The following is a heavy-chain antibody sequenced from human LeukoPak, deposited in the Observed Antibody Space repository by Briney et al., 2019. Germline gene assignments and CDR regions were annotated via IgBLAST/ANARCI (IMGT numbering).Heavy chain of an antibody. D-gene: IGHD6-13*01. Sequence: GGSLRLSCAASGFTFSSYAMSWVRQAPGKGLEWVSAISGSGGSTYYADSVKGRFTISRDNSKNTLYLQMNSLRAEDTAVYYCAKDRGAYSSSWYVRASNWFDPWGQGTLVTVSS. CDR2: ISGSGGST. J-gene: IGHJ5*02. CDR3: AKDRGAYSSSWYVRASNWFDP. CDR1: GFTFSSYA. V-gene: IGHV3-23*01.